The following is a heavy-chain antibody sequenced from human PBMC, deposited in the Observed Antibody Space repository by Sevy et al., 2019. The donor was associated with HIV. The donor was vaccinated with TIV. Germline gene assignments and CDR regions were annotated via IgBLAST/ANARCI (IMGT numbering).Heavy chain of an antibody. D-gene: IGHD6-13*01. CDR2: IKSKSDGGTV. CDR3: ITYPRITTTGTGGFDP. J-gene: IGHJ5*02. V-gene: IGHV3-15*01. CDR1: GFTFSDAW. Sequence: GGSLRLSCAASGFTFSDAWMGWVRQAAGKGLECVGRIKSKSDGGTVEHAAPVKGRFTISRDDSKDTLYLQMNSLKTEDTAVSFCITYPRITTTGTGGFDPWGQGTLVTVSS.